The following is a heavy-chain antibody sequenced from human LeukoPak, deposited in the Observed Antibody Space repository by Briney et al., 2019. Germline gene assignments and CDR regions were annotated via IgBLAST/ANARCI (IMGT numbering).Heavy chain of an antibody. Sequence: GGSLRLXCAASGFTFSSYAMSWVRQAPGKGLEWVSAISGSGGSTYYADSVKGRFTISRDNSKNMLYLQMNSLRAEDTAVFYCAKDLGATIYYFDYWGQGTLVTVSS. D-gene: IGHD1-26*01. J-gene: IGHJ4*02. CDR2: ISGSGGST. V-gene: IGHV3-23*01. CDR3: AKDLGATIYYFDY. CDR1: GFTFSSYA.